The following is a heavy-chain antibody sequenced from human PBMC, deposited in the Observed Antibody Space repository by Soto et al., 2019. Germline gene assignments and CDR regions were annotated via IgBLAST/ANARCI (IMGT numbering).Heavy chain of an antibody. CDR3: ARDLGRGLGYCSGGSCPNRGWGMDV. Sequence: ETLSITCTVSGGSISSYYWSWIRQPPGKGLEWIGYIYYSGSTNYNPSLKSRVTISVDTSKNQFSLKLSSVTAADTAVYYCARDLGRGLGYCSGGSCPNRGWGMDVWGQGTMVTVSS. D-gene: IGHD2-15*01. CDR2: IYYSGST. J-gene: IGHJ6*02. CDR1: GGSISSYY. V-gene: IGHV4-59*01.